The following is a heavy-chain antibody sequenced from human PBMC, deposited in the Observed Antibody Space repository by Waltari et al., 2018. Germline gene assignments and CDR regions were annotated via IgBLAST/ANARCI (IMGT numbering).Heavy chain of an antibody. CDR1: GFTFSSYA. V-gene: IGHV3-23*04. J-gene: IGHJ4*02. Sequence: EVQLVESGGGLVQPGGSLRLSCAASGFTFSSYAMSWVRQAPGKGLEWVSAISGSGGSTDYADSGKGRFTIARDNSKNTLYLQMNSLRAEDTAVYYCAKARTVVRDGIDYWGQGTLVTVSS. CDR2: ISGSGGST. D-gene: IGHD2-15*01. CDR3: AKARTVVRDGIDY.